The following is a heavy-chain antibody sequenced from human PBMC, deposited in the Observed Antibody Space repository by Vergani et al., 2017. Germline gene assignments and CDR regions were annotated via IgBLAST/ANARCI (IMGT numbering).Heavy chain of an antibody. Sequence: QVQLAESGGGRVQPGRSLRLSCAASGFSFSSHAIHWVRQAPGKGLEWVAVISNDGSKKYYADSVKGRFTISRDNSKNTLDLQMNSLRTQDTAVYYCAKHFRGWVIDYWGQGTQVIVSS. CDR2: ISNDGSKK. V-gene: IGHV3-30*18. J-gene: IGHJ4*02. CDR3: AKHFRGWVIDY. CDR1: GFSFSSHA. D-gene: IGHD3-16*01.